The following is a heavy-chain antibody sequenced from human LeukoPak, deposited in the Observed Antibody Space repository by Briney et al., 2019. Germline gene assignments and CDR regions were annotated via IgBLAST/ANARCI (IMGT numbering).Heavy chain of an antibody. D-gene: IGHD3-10*01. CDR2: INHSGST. V-gene: IGHV4-39*07. J-gene: IGHJ4*02. CDR1: GGSISSGDYY. CDR3: ARFDSIGESQPYYFDY. Sequence: PSETLSLTCTVSGGSISSGDYYWSWIRQPPGKGLEWIGEINHSGSTNYNPSLKSRVTISVDTSKNQFSLKLSSVTAADTAVYYCARFDSIGESQPYYFDYWGQGTLVTVSS.